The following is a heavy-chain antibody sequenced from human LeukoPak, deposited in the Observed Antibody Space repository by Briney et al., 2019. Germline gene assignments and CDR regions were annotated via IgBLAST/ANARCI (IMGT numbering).Heavy chain of an antibody. Sequence: GASVKVSCKASGYTFTGYYMHWVRQAPGQGLEWMGWINPNSGGTNYAQKFQGRVTMTRDTSISSAYMELSRLRSDDTAVYYCARDPYYYDSSGYYYEDNWGQGTLVTVSS. D-gene: IGHD3-22*01. J-gene: IGHJ4*02. CDR2: INPNSGGT. CDR3: ARDPYYYDSSGYYYEDN. V-gene: IGHV1-2*02. CDR1: GYTFTGYY.